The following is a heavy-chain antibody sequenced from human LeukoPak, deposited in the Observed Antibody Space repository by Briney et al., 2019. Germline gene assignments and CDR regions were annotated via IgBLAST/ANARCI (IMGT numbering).Heavy chain of an antibody. CDR1: GFSFSSYS. Sequence: GGSLRLSCAASGFSFSSYSMNWVRQAPGKGLEWGSFISSSSSYIYYADSVKGRFTISRDNAKNSLYLQMNSLRAEDTAVYYCARCYNWNYAQDDYWGQGTLVTVSS. V-gene: IGHV3-21*01. CDR2: ISSSSSYI. J-gene: IGHJ4*02. D-gene: IGHD1-7*01. CDR3: ARCYNWNYAQDDY.